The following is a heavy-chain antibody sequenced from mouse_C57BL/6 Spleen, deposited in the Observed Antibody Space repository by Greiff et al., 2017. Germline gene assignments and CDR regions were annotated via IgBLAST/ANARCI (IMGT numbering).Heavy chain of an antibody. CDR3: ARWLPYWYFDV. CDR1: GYAFSSYW. J-gene: IGHJ1*03. Sequence: QVQLQQSGAELVKPGASVKISCKASGYAFSSYWMNWVKQRPGKGLEWIGQIYPGGGDTNYNGKFKGKATLTADKSSSTAYMQLSSLTSEDSAVYFCARWLPYWYFDVWGTGTTVTVSS. CDR2: IYPGGGDT. D-gene: IGHD2-2*01. V-gene: IGHV1-80*01.